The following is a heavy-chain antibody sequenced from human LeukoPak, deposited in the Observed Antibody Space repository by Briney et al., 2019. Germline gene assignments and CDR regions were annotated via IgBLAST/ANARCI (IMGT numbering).Heavy chain of an antibody. CDR3: ASRYSSSYYYYYYMDV. J-gene: IGHJ6*03. CDR2: IIPILGIA. Sequence: SVKVSCKASGYTFTGYYMHWVRQAPGQGLEWMGRIIPILGIANYAQKFQGRVTITADKSTSTAYMELSSLRSEDTAVYYCASRYSSSYYYYYYMDVWGKGTTVTVSS. D-gene: IGHD6-6*01. V-gene: IGHV1-69*02. CDR1: GYTFTGYY.